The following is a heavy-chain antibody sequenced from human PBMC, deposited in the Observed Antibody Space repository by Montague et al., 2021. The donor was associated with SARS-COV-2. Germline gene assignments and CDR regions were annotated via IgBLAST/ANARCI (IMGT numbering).Heavy chain of an antibody. J-gene: IGHJ4*02. V-gene: IGHV2-5*02. CDR1: GFSLSTSGVG. D-gene: IGHD3-10*01. Sequence: PALVKPTQTLTLTCSFSGFSLSTSGVGVGWFRKPPGKALEWLALIYWDDDNHYSPSLKSRLTITKDTSNNQVVLTMTNMDPVDTATYYCAHRVGKCLGETRKYYFDYWGQGTLVTVSS. CDR2: IYWDDDN. CDR3: AHRVGKCLGETRKYYFDY.